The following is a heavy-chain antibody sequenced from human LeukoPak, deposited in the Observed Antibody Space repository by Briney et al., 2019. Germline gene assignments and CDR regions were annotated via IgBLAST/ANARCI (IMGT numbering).Heavy chain of an antibody. CDR2: IYYSGST. J-gene: IGHJ4*02. CDR3: ARVPAPYYYDSSGFRALYFDY. Sequence: SETLSLTCTVSGGSISSYYWSWIRQPPGKGLEWIGYIYYSGSTNYNPSLKSRVTISVDTSKNQFSLKLSSVTAADTAVYYCARVPAPYYYDSSGFRALYFDYWGQGTLVTVSS. V-gene: IGHV4-59*01. D-gene: IGHD3-22*01. CDR1: GGSISSYY.